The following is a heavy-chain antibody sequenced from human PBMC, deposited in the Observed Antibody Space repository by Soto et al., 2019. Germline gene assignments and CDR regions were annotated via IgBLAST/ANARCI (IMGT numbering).Heavy chain of an antibody. V-gene: IGHV4-34*01. CDR1: GGSFSRYY. CDR3: ARRSYAFNWDFHYTMQV. Sequence: KAAETLSLTCAVSGGSFSRYYLTWIRQTPGKGLEWIGEIYHSGNNKYNPSLVSRVTMSVDTSRNQFSLMQRYVTGPDTAVYYCARRSYAFNWDFHYTMQVWGQGTSVTVSS. CDR2: IYHSGNN. D-gene: IGHD2-2*01. J-gene: IGHJ6*02.